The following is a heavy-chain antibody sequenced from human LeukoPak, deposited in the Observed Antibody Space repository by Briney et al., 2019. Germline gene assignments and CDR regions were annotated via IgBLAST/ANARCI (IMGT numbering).Heavy chain of an antibody. CDR1: GFTFSSYD. CDR3: ARGTQSPVSGYFDF. V-gene: IGHV3-48*03. Sequence: GGSLRLSCAASGFTFSSYDINWVRQAPGKGLELVSYISGSGTTIYYADSVKGRFTISRDNAKNSLYLQMNSLRAEDTAVYYCARGTQSPVSGYFDFWGQGTLVTVST. J-gene: IGHJ4*02. CDR2: ISGSGTTI. D-gene: IGHD3-10*01.